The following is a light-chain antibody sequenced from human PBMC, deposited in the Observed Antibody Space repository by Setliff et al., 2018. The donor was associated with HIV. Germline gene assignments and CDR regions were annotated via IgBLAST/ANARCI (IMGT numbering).Light chain of an antibody. CDR3: NSYTSTSTLGV. J-gene: IGLJ1*01. CDR2: DVT. CDR1: NSNVGDYNS. Sequence: QSALIQPRSVSGSPGQSVTISCTANNSNVGDYNSVSWYQQHPGTAPKLLISDVTERPSGVPDRFSGSKSGDTASLTISGLRAEDEADYYCNSYTSTSTLGVFGTGTKVTVL. V-gene: IGLV2-11*01.